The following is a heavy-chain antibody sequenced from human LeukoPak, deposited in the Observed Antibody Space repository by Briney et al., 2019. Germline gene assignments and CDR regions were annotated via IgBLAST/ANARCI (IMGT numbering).Heavy chain of an antibody. V-gene: IGHV3-21*01. CDR3: ARGPYDFWSGYEFYFDY. D-gene: IGHD3-3*01. J-gene: IGHJ4*02. CDR2: ISGRSSYM. Sequence: PGGFLRLSCAASGFTFSTYSMNWVRQAPGKGLEWVSSISGRSSYMYYADSVKGRFTISRDSAKNSLYLQMNSLRAEDTAVYYCARGPYDFWSGYEFYFDYWGQGTLVTVSS. CDR1: GFTFSTYS.